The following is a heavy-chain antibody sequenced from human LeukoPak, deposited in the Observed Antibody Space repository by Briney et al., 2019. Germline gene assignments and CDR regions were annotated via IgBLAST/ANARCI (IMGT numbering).Heavy chain of an antibody. CDR3: ARGGFYCGGGCYVDY. Sequence: SETLSLTCAVYGGSFSPYYWSWIRQPPGKGLEWIGEINHSGSTNYNPSLKSRATISVDTSKNQFSLRLSSVTAAETAVYYCARGGFYCGGGCYVDYWGQGTLVTVSS. V-gene: IGHV4-34*01. CDR2: INHSGST. CDR1: GGSFSPYY. J-gene: IGHJ4*02. D-gene: IGHD2-21*02.